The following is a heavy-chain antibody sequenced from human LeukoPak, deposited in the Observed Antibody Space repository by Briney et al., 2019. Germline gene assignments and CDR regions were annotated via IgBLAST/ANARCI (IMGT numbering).Heavy chain of an antibody. CDR1: GYSISNGYY. D-gene: IGHD3-3*01. J-gene: IGHJ4*02. V-gene: IGHV4-38-2*02. Sequence: PSETLSLTCTVSGYSISNGYYWGWIRQPPGKGLEWVGSISHRGSTYYNPSLRSRITISLDRSKQKFSLKLTSATAADTAVYFCARGAEYYAIWRGYAGYSDYWGQGISVTDSS. CDR2: ISHRGST. CDR3: ARGAEYYAIWRGYAGYSDY.